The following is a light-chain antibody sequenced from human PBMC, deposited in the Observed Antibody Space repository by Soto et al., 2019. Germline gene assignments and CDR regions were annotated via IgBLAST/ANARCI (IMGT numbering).Light chain of an antibody. Sequence: DIQMTQSPSTLSASVGDRVTITCRASQSISSWLAWYQQKPGKAPKLLIYDASSLESGVPSRYSGSGSGTEFTLTISSLQPDDFATYYCQQYNSYSLTFGGGTKVEIK. CDR1: QSISSW. V-gene: IGKV1-5*01. CDR2: DAS. CDR3: QQYNSYSLT. J-gene: IGKJ4*01.